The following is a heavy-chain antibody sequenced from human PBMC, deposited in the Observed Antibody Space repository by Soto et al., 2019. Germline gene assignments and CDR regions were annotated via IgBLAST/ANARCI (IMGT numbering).Heavy chain of an antibody. CDR3: ARPDRYCSGGSCYHTFDY. Sequence: SVKVSCKASGGTFSSYAISWVRQAPGQGLEWMGGIIPIFGTANYAQKFQGRVTITADESTSTACMELSSLRSEDTAVYYCARPDRYCSGGSCYHTFDYWGQGTLVTVSS. D-gene: IGHD2-15*01. CDR1: GGTFSSYA. V-gene: IGHV1-69*13. J-gene: IGHJ4*02. CDR2: IIPIFGTA.